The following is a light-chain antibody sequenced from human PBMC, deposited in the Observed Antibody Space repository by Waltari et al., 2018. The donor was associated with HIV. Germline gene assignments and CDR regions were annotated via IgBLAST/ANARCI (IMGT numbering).Light chain of an antibody. CDR2: AAS. J-gene: IGKJ1*01. CDR3: QQYGSSPLT. V-gene: IGKV3-20*01. CDR1: QSLSSSY. Sequence: EVVLTQSPGVLSLSPGETATLPCRASQSLSSSYLAWYQQKAGQAPRLLIYAASNRATGIPDRFTGRESGTDFTLTIRRLEPADSAVYYCQQYGSSPLTFGQGTKVEVK.